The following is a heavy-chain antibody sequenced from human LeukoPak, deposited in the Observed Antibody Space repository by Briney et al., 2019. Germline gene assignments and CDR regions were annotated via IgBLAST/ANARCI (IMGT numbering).Heavy chain of an antibody. D-gene: IGHD3-3*01. CDR2: INHSGST. CDR1: GGSISSYY. J-gene: IGHJ3*02. V-gene: IGHV4-34*01. CDR3: ARPRELRFLESGPYDAFDI. Sequence: SETLSLTCTVSGGSISSYYWSWVRQPAGKGLEWIGEINHSGSTNYNPSLKSRVTISVDTSKNQFSLKLSSVTAADTAVYYCARPRELRFLESGPYDAFDIWGQGTMVTVSS.